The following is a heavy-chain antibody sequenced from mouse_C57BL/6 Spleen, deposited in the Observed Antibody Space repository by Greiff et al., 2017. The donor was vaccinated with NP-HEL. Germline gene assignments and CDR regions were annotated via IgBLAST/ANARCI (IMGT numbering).Heavy chain of an antibody. CDR1: GFTFSSYG. CDR2: ISSGGSYT. D-gene: IGHD2-2*01. CDR3: ARQYGYDEGESWDY. Sequence: EVMLVESGGDLVKPGGSLKLSCAASGFTFSSYGMSWVRQTPDKRLEWVATISSGGSYTYYPDSVKGRFTISRDNAKNTLYLQMSSLKSEDTAMYYCARQYGYDEGESWDYWGQGTTLTVSS. J-gene: IGHJ2*01. V-gene: IGHV5-6*01.